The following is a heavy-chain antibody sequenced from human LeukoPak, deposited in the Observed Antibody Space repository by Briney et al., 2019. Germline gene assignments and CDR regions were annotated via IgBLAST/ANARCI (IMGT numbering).Heavy chain of an antibody. CDR2: ISYDGSNK. CDR3: ARVVVSSSSDYFDY. J-gene: IGHJ4*02. V-gene: IGHV3-30-3*01. D-gene: IGHD6-6*01. Sequence: GRSLRLSCAASGFTFSSYAMHWVRQAPGKGLEWVAVISYDGSNKYYADSVKGRFTISRDNSKNTLYLQMNSLRAEDTAVYYCARVVVSSSSDYFDYWGQGTLVIVSS. CDR1: GFTFSSYA.